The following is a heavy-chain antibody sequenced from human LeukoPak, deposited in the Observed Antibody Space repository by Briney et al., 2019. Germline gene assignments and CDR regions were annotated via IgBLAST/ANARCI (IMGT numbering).Heavy chain of an antibody. V-gene: IGHV4-30-4*01. J-gene: IGHJ5*02. D-gene: IGHD3-10*01. CDR1: GGSISSGDYY. CDR3: ARGPGRRMYNWFDP. CDR2: IYYSGST. Sequence: SQTLSLTCTVSGGSISSGDYYWSWIRQPPGKGQEWIGYIYYSGSTYYNPSLKSRVTISVDTSKNQSSLKLSSVTAADTAVYYCARGPGRRMYNWFDPWGQGTLVTVSS.